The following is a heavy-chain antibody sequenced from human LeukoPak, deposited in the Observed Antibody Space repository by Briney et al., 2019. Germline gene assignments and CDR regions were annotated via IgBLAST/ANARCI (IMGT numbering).Heavy chain of an antibody. V-gene: IGHV1-18*01. CDR1: GYTFTSYG. CDR3: ARTLRYYYGSGSYALAY. J-gene: IGHJ4*02. Sequence: ASVKVSCKASGYTFTSYGISWVRQAPGQGLEWMGWISAYNGNTNYAQKFQGRVTMTRDTSISTAYMELSRLRSDDTAVYYCARTLRYYYGSGSYALAYWGQGTLVTVSS. D-gene: IGHD3-10*01. CDR2: ISAYNGNT.